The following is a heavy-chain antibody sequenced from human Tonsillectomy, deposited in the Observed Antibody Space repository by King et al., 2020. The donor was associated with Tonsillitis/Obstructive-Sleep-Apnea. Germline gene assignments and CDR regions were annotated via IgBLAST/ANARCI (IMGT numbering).Heavy chain of an antibody. CDR3: AVGRREGGYSGYLYYYYMDV. J-gene: IGHJ6*03. D-gene: IGHD5-12*01. V-gene: IGHV1-69*09. Sequence: VQLVESGAEVKKPGSSVKVSCKASGGTFSSYAISWVRQAPGQGLEWMGRIIPILGLADYAQKLQGRVTITADKSTSTAYLELSSLRAEDTAVYYCAVGRREGGYSGYLYYYYMDVWGKGTTVTVSS. CDR1: GGTFSSYA. CDR2: IIPILGLA.